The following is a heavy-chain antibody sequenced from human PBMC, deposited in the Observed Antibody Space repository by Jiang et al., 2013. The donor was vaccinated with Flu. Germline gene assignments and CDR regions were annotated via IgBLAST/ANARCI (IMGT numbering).Heavy chain of an antibody. CDR3: TRGGAGAFDI. V-gene: IGHV6-1*01. CDR2: TYYRSRWYT. D-gene: IGHD3-16*01. Sequence: SQTLSLTCAISGDSLSRSSAAWNWVRLSPSRGLEWLGRTYYRSRWYTDYAVSVRGRITIDPDTSKNQFSLHLNSVTPEDTAVYYCTRGGAGAFDIWGQGTMVTVSA. J-gene: IGHJ3*02. CDR1: GDSLSRSSAA.